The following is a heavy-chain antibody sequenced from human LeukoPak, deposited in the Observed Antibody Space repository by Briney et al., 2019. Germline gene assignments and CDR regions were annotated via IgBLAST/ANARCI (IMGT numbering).Heavy chain of an antibody. J-gene: IGHJ4*02. CDR2: LYPGDSDT. D-gene: IGHD5-24*01. Sequence: GESLKISCKGSGYSFTNYWIGWVRQMPGKGLEWMGILYPGDSDTTYSPSFQGQVTISADKSISTAYLQWSSLKASDTAMYYCARGGRWLQQNFDCWGQGTLVTVSS. V-gene: IGHV5-51*01. CDR3: ARGGRWLQQNFDC. CDR1: GYSFTNYW.